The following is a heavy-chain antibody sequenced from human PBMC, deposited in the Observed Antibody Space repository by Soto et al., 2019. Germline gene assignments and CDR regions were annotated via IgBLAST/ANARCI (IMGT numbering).Heavy chain of an antibody. CDR1: GYSIRSGYY. CDR3: ARSLYDYDWGSVSTLNY. Sequence: SETLSLTCAVSGYSIRSGYYWGWIRQPPGKGLEWIGSIYHSGRTYYNPSLKSRVTISVDTSKNQFSLKLSSVTAADTAVYYCARSLYDYDWGSVSTLNYWGQGTLVTVSS. V-gene: IGHV4-38-2*01. J-gene: IGHJ4*02. CDR2: IYHSGRT. D-gene: IGHD3-16*01.